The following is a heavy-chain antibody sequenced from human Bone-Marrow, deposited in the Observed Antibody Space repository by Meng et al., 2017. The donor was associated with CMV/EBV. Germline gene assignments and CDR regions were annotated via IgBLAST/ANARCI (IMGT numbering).Heavy chain of an antibody. CDR1: GYTFTGYK. D-gene: IGHD3-10*01. V-gene: IGHV1-2*02. CDR2: INCNRGDT. Sequence: ASVKVSCKASGYTFTGYKIHWVRQAPGQGPEWLGGINCNRGDTNYAQKFQGRVTMTRDTSISTAYMELSSLRSDDTAVYYCVRLAGGVDYWGQGTRVTGSS. J-gene: IGHJ4*02. CDR3: VRLAGGVDY.